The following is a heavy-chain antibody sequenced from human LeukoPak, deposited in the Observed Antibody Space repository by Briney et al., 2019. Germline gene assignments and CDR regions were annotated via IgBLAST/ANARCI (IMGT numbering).Heavy chain of an antibody. J-gene: IGHJ5*02. V-gene: IGHV1-2*02. CDR3: ARDYSNYWFDP. CDR2: INPNSGGT. D-gene: IGHD4-11*01. Sequence: ASVKVSCKASGYTFAGYYMHWVRQAPGQGLEWMGWINPNSGGTNYAQKFQGRVTMTRDTSISTAYMELSSLRSEDTAVYYCARDYSNYWFDPWGQGTLVTVSS. CDR1: GYTFAGYY.